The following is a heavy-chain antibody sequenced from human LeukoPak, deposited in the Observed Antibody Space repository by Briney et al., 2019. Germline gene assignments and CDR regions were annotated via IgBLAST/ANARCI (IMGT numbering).Heavy chain of an antibody. CDR1: GGSISSYY. D-gene: IGHD1-26*01. CDR2: IYYSGSS. CDR3: ARVGGSYYFYYFDY. Sequence: SETLSLTCTVSGGSISSYYWSWIRQHPGKGLEWIGYIYYSGSSYYTPSLKSRVTISVDTSKNQFSLKLSSVTAADTAVYYCARVGGSYYFYYFDYWGQGTLVTVSS. J-gene: IGHJ4*02. V-gene: IGHV4-59*06.